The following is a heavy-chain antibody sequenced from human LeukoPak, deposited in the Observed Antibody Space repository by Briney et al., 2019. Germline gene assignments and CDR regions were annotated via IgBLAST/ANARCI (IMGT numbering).Heavy chain of an antibody. V-gene: IGHV4-30-2*01. CDR1: GGSINSGGYS. CDR2: IYHSGST. J-gene: IGHJ4*02. D-gene: IGHD3-3*01. CDR3: ARGFSGGYYFDY. Sequence: PSQTLSLTCAVSGGSINSGGYSWSWIRQPPGKGLEWIGYIYHSGSTYYNPSLKSRVTISVDRSKNQFSLKLSSVTAADTAVYYCARGFSGGYYFDYWGQGTLVTVSS.